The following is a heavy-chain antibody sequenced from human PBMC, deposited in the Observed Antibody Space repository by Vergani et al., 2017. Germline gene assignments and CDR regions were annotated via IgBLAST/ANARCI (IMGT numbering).Heavy chain of an antibody. D-gene: IGHD6-19*01. CDR3: ARQMPVSGWSPGDFDD. J-gene: IGHJ4*02. Sequence: QLQLQQSGPGLVKPSETLFLTCTVSADSISSGSYYWGWIRQPPGKRLEWIGSIYYSGLPYYNPSLKSRVAISVDTSKNQFSRKVTSVTPADTAVYFCARQMPVSGWSPGDFDDWGQGILVTVSS. V-gene: IGHV4-39*01. CDR1: ADSISSGSYY. CDR2: IYYSGLP.